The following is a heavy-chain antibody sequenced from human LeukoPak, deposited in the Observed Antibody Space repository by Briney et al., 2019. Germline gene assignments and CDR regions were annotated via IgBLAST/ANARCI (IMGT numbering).Heavy chain of an antibody. D-gene: IGHD3-22*01. CDR3: ARDRYYYDSGSYFYFDL. V-gene: IGHV4-59*01. J-gene: IGHJ2*01. CDR1: GGSISTYY. Sequence: PSETLSLTCTVSGGSISTYYWSWIRQPPGKGLEWIGYIYYSGSTNYNPSLKSRVTTSVDTSKNQFSLKLSSVTAADTAVYYCARDRYYYDSGSYFYFDLWGRGTLVTVSS. CDR2: IYYSGST.